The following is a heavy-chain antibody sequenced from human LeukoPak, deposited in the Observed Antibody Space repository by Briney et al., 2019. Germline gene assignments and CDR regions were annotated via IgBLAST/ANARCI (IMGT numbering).Heavy chain of an antibody. J-gene: IGHJ3*02. Sequence: KTSETLSLTCAVSGGSISSGGYSWSWIRQPPGKGLEWIGYIYHSGSTYYNPSLKSRVTISVDRSKNQFSLKLSSVTAADTAVYYCARGYLDFYYDSSGYPKDAFDIWGQGTMVTVSS. CDR1: GGSISSGGYS. CDR2: IYHSGST. CDR3: ARGYLDFYYDSSGYPKDAFDI. D-gene: IGHD3-22*01. V-gene: IGHV4-30-2*01.